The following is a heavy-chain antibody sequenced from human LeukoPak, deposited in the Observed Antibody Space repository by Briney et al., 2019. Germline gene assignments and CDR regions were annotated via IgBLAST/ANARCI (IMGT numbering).Heavy chain of an antibody. D-gene: IGHD3-9*01. V-gene: IGHV3-23*01. CDR2: LRASDGST. Sequence: PGGSLRLSCAASGFTFSNYAMSWVRQAPGKGLEWVSSLRASDGSTHYGDFAKGRFTISRDNSKNTLYLQTNSLRAEDTAVYSCAKRYFGNYYFDHWGQGTLVTVSS. CDR1: GFTFSNYA. CDR3: AKRYFGNYYFDH. J-gene: IGHJ4*02.